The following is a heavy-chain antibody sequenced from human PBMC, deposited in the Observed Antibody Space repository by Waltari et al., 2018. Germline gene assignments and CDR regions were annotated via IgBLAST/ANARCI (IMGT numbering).Heavy chain of an antibody. D-gene: IGHD3-3*01. CDR3: ARGRLTIFGVVIGGGRFDY. J-gene: IGHJ4*02. Sequence: QVQLQQWGAGLLKPSETLSLTCAVYGGSFSGSSWSWIRQPPGTGLEWIGEINHSGSTNYNPSLKSRVTISVDTSKNQFSLKLSSVTAADTAVYYCARGRLTIFGVVIGGGRFDYWGQGTLVTVSS. CDR1: GGSFSGSS. CDR2: INHSGST. V-gene: IGHV4-34*01.